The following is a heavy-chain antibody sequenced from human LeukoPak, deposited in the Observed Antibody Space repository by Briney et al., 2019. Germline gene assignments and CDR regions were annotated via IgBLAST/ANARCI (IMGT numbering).Heavy chain of an antibody. V-gene: IGHV4-34*01. Sequence: SETLSLTCAVYGGSFSGYYWSWIRQPPGKGLEWIGEINHSGSTNYNPSLNSRITITVDTSKNEFSLKLSSVTAADTAVYYCARVPFITMVRGVIDYWGQGTLVTVSS. D-gene: IGHD3-10*01. CDR2: INHSGST. J-gene: IGHJ4*02. CDR3: ARVPFITMVRGVIDY. CDR1: GGSFSGYY.